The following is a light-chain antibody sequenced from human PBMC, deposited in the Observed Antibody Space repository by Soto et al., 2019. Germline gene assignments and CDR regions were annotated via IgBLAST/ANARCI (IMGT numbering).Light chain of an antibody. CDR3: QQFNTWPPVI. CDR1: QAISSW. Sequence: DIQMTQSPSSVSASVGDRVTITCRASQAISSWLVWYQQKPGKAPKLLIYKASTLQSGVPSRFSGSASGTDFTLTISGLQSEDFAVYYCQQFNTWPPVIFGGGTKVEIK. CDR2: KAS. V-gene: IGKV1-12*01. J-gene: IGKJ4*01.